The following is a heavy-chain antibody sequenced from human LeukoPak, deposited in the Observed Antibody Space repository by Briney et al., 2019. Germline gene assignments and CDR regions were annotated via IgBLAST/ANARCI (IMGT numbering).Heavy chain of an antibody. CDR2: IYHSGST. Sequence: PSETLSLTCALSGYSISSGYYWGWIRQPPGKALEWIGSIYHSGSTYYNPSPKSRVTISVDTYKNQFSLKLSSVTAADTAVYYCASSGVVVPAVDFDYWGQGTLVTVSS. V-gene: IGHV4-38-2*01. CDR3: ASSGVVVPAVDFDY. CDR1: GYSISSGYY. D-gene: IGHD2-2*01. J-gene: IGHJ4*02.